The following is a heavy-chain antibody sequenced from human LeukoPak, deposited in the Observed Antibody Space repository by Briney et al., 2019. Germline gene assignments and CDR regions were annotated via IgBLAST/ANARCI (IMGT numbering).Heavy chain of an antibody. CDR3: ARDRAVAGISYYYGMDV. J-gene: IGHJ6*02. Sequence: SETLSLTCTVSGGSISSYYWSWIRQPPGKGLEWIGDIYYSGSTNYNPSLTSRVTISVDTSKNQFSLKLSSVTAADTAVYYCARDRAVAGISYYYGMDVWGQGTTVTVSS. D-gene: IGHD6-19*01. V-gene: IGHV4-59*01. CDR1: GGSISSYY. CDR2: IYYSGST.